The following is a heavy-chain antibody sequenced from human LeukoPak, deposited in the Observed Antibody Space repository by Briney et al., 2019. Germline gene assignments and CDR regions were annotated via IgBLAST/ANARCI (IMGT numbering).Heavy chain of an antibody. CDR3: ARLYYDSSGYYQICYFDY. D-gene: IGHD3-22*01. CDR2: IYYSGST. CDR1: GGSTSSSSYY. V-gene: IGHV4-39*01. Sequence: SETLPLTCTVSGGSTSSSSYYWGWIRQPPGKGLEWIGSIYYSGSTYYNPSLKSRVTISVDTSKNQFSLNLSSVTAADTAVYYCARLYYDSSGYYQICYFDYWGQGTLVTVSS. J-gene: IGHJ4*02.